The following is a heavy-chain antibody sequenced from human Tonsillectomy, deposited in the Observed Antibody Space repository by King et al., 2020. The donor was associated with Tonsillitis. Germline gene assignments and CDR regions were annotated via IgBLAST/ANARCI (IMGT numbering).Heavy chain of an antibody. V-gene: IGHV1-2*02. CDR3: ARLFYDSSGYPMEAFDI. D-gene: IGHD3-22*01. Sequence: QLVQSGAEVKKPGASVKVSCKASGYTFTGYYMHWVRQAPGQWLEWMGWINPNSGGTNYAQKFQGRVTMTRDTSISTANMELSRLRSDDTAVYYCARLFYDSSGYPMEAFDIWGQGTMVTVSS. CDR2: INPNSGGT. J-gene: IGHJ3*02. CDR1: GYTFTGYY.